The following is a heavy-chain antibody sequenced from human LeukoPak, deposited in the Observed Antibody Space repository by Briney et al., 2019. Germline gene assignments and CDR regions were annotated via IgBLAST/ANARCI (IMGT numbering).Heavy chain of an antibody. V-gene: IGHV3-30-3*01. CDR2: ISYDGSNK. J-gene: IGHJ6*02. D-gene: IGHD3-9*01. Sequence: PGGSLRLSCAASGFTFSSYAMHWVRQAPGKGLEWVAVISYDGSNKYYADSVKGRFTISRDNSKNTLYLQMNSLRAEDTAVYYCARGGYYDILTGYVDGMDVWGQGTTVTVSS. CDR1: GFTFSSYA. CDR3: ARGGYYDILTGYVDGMDV.